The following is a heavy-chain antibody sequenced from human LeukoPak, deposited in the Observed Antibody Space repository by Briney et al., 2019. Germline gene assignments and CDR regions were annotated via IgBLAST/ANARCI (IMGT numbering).Heavy chain of an antibody. V-gene: IGHV4-39*07. J-gene: IGHJ5*02. CDR2: IYHSGST. Sequence: SETLSLTCTVSGGSISSSSYYWGWIRQPPGKGLEWIGSIYHSGSTYYNPSLKSRVTISVDTSKNQFSLKLSSVTAADTAVYYCARVGIVVVVAATNWFDPWGQGTLVTVSS. D-gene: IGHD2-15*01. CDR3: ARVGIVVVVAATNWFDP. CDR1: GGSISSSSYY.